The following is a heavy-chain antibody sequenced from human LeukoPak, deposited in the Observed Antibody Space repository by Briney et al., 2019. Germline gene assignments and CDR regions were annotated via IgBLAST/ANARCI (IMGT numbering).Heavy chain of an antibody. CDR3: ARQGTYSSGWPFDY. CDR1: GGSISCGDYY. D-gene: IGHD6-19*01. V-gene: IGHV4-30-4*08. CDR2: IYYSGST. Sequence: SETLSLTCTVSGGSISCGDYYWSWIRQPPGKGLEWIGYIYYSGSTYYNPSLKSRVTISVDTSKNQFSLKLSSVTAADTAVYYCARQGTYSSGWPFDYWGQGTLVTVSS. J-gene: IGHJ4*02.